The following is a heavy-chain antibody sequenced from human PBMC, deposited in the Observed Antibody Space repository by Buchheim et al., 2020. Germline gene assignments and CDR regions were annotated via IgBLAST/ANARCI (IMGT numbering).Heavy chain of an antibody. CDR2: ISYSSSYT. CDR3: ARDSLYDSDDLDGFDI. CDR1: GFTFSDYY. D-gene: IGHD4-17*01. J-gene: IGHJ3*02. Sequence: QVQLVESGGGLVKPGGSLRLSCAASGFTFSDYYMSWIRQAPGKGLEWVSYISYSSSYTNYADSVKGRFTISRDNAKNSLYLQMSSLRAEDTAVYYCARDSLYDSDDLDGFDIWGPGT. V-gene: IGHV3-11*05.